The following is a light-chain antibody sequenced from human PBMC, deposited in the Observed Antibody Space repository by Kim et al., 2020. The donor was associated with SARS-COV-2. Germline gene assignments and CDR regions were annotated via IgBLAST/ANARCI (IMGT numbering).Light chain of an antibody. CDR1: QSVSSRF. CDR2: GAS. V-gene: IGKV3-20*01. CDR3: QQYADSRT. J-gene: IGKJ1*01. Sequence: EIVLTQSPGTLSLSPGERATLSCRASQSVSSRFLAWYQQKPGQAPRLLMYGASSRATGIPDRFSGSGSGTDFTLTISRLEPEDFAVYYCQQYADSRTFGLGTKVDI.